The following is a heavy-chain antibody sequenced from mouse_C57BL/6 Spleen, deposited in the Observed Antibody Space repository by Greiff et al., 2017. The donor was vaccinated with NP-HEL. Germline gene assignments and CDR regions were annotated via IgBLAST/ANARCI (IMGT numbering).Heavy chain of an antibody. J-gene: IGHJ4*01. D-gene: IGHD3-3*01. CDR3: AREGQDAMGY. CDR1: GYTFTSYW. CDR2: IDPSDSET. V-gene: IGHV1-52*01. Sequence: QVQLQQPGAELVRPGSSVKLSCKASGYTFTSYWMHWVKQRPIQGLEWIGNIDPSDSETHYNQKFKDKATLTVDTSSSKAYKQLSSRTSEDSAVYYCAREGQDAMGYWGQGTSVTVSS.